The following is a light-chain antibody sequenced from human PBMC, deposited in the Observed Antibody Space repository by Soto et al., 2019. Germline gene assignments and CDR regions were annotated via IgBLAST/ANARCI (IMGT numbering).Light chain of an antibody. CDR3: GSYTSSSTYV. CDR1: SSDVGGYNY. J-gene: IGLJ1*01. Sequence: QSALTQPASVSGSPGQSITISCTGTSSDVGGYNYVSWYQQHPGKAPKLMIYDVSNRPSGVSNRFSGSKSGNTASLTISGLQAEDEADYYFGSYTSSSTYVVGTGTKVTVL. V-gene: IGLV2-14*01. CDR2: DVS.